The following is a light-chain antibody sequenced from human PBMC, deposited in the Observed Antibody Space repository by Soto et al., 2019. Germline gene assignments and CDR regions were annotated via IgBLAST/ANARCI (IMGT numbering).Light chain of an antibody. CDR2: DVS. Sequence: QSVLTQPASVSGSPGQSITISCTGTSSDVGGYNYVSWYQQHPGKAPKLMIYDVSNRPSGVSNRFSGSKSGNTASLTISGLQAEDEADYYCSSYTSSSTLPPYVFGTGTKLTVL. CDR3: SSYTSSSTLPPYV. CDR1: SSDVGGYNY. V-gene: IGLV2-14*01. J-gene: IGLJ1*01.